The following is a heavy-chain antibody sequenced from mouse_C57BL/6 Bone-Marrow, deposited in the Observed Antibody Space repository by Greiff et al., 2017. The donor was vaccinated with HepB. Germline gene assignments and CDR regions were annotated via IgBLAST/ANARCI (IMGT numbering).Heavy chain of an antibody. CDR2: ISSGGSYT. J-gene: IGHJ3*01. Sequence: EVKLVESGGDLVKPGGSLKLSCAASGFTFSSYGMSWVRQTPDKRLEWVATISSGGSYTYYPDSVKGRFTISRDNAKITLYLQMSSLKSEDTAMYYCARRELRLPWFAYWGQGTLVTVSA. CDR1: GFTFSSYG. D-gene: IGHD3-2*02. V-gene: IGHV5-6*02. CDR3: ARRELRLPWFAY.